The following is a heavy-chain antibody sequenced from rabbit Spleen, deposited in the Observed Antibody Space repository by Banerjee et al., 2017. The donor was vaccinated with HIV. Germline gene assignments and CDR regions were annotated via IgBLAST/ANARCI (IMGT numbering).Heavy chain of an antibody. CDR2: IDPLFGSI. Sequence: QEQLVESGGGLVQPGGSLKLSCKASGFDFSSYGVSWVCQAPGKGLEWIEYIDPLFGSICYASWVNGRFTISSQNAQNTLYLQLNSLTATDAATYFCVRRGDSFDVYGGSFSLWGQGTLVTVS. J-gene: IGHJ4*01. CDR1: GFDFSSYG. D-gene: IGHD2-1*01. CDR3: VRRGDSFDVYGGSFSL. V-gene: IGHV1S47*01.